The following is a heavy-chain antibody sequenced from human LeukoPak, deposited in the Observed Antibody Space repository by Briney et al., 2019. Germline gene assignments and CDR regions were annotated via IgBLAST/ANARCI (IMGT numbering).Heavy chain of an antibody. CDR2: MSSSDGGR. CDR1: GFSFSSYA. D-gene: IGHD2-15*01. Sequence: GGSLRLSCATSGFSFSSYAMSWVRRAPGKGLEWVSAMSSSDGGRYYAASVRGRFTISRDTSRSTLYLQMNSLRAEDAAVYYCAKAPVTSCRGAFCYPFDYWGQGTLVTVSS. V-gene: IGHV3-23*01. CDR3: AKAPVTSCRGAFCYPFDY. J-gene: IGHJ4*02.